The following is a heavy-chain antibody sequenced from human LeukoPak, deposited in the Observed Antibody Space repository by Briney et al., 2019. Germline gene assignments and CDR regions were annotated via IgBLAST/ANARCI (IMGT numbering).Heavy chain of an antibody. CDR1: GFTFSSYA. Sequence: GGSLRLSCAASGFTFSSYAMSWVRQAPGNGREWVSAISGSGGSTYYADSVKGRFTISRDNSKNTLYLQMNSLRAEDTAVYYCAKDSVSVVVVAATWFDYWGQGTLVTVSS. J-gene: IGHJ4*02. V-gene: IGHV3-23*01. D-gene: IGHD2-15*01. CDR2: ISGSGGST. CDR3: AKDSVSVVVVAATWFDY.